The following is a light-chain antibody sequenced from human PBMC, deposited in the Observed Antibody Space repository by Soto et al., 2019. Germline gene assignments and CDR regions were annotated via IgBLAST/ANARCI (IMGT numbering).Light chain of an antibody. CDR1: SSDVGGYNH. CDR2: EGS. Sequence: QSVLTQPPSASGFPGQSVTISCTGTSSDVGGYNHVSWYQQHPGKAPKLMIYEGSKRPSGVSNRFSGSKSGNTASLTISGLQAEDEADYYCCSYAGSSTVFGTGTKVTVL. CDR3: CSYAGSSTV. J-gene: IGLJ1*01. V-gene: IGLV2-23*01.